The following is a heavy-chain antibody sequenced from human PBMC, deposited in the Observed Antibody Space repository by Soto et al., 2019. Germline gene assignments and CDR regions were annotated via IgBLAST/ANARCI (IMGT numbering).Heavy chain of an antibody. J-gene: IGHJ6*02. V-gene: IGHV1-69*01. CDR2: IIPIFGTA. CDR3: ARVSGGCSSWYYYGMDV. CDR1: GGTFSSYA. D-gene: IGHD6-6*01. Sequence: QVQLVQSGAEVKKPGSSVKVSCKASGGTFSSYAISWVRQAPGQGLEWMGGIIPIFGTANYAQKFQGRVTITADESTSTDYMHLSSLRSEDTVAYYCARVSGGCSSWYYYGMDVWGQGTTVTVSS.